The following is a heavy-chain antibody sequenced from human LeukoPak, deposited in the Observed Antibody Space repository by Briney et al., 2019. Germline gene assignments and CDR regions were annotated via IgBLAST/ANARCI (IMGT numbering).Heavy chain of an antibody. CDR3: AEPGITMIGGV. J-gene: IGHJ6*04. V-gene: IGHV3-48*03. Sequence: PGGSLRLSCAASGFTFSSYEMNWVRQAPGKGLEWVSYISSSGSTIYYADSVKGRFTISRDNAKNSLYLQMKSLRAEDTAVYYCAEPGITMIGGVWGKGTTVTISS. D-gene: IGHD3-10*02. CDR2: ISSSGSTI. CDR1: GFTFSSYE.